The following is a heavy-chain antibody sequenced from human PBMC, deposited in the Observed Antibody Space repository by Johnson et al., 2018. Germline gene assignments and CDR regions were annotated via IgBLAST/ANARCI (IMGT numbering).Heavy chain of an antibody. Sequence: VQLVESGGGLVQPGRSLRLSCAASGFTFDDYAMHWVRQAPGKGLEWVSGISWNSGSIGYADSVKGRFTISRDNAKNSLYLQMNSLRAEDTALYYCAKDIRDVVGATQAFDIWGQGTMVTVSS. CDR2: ISWNSGSI. V-gene: IGHV3-9*01. J-gene: IGHJ3*02. CDR1: GFTFDDYA. D-gene: IGHD1-26*01. CDR3: AKDIRDVVGATQAFDI.